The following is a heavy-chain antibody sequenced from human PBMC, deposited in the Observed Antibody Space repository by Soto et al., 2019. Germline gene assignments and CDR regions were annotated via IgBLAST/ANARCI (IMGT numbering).Heavy chain of an antibody. Sequence: QVQLVESGGGVVQPGRSLRLSCVASGFTFNSYAMLWVRQAPGKGLEWVAVISYDGSNKYYADSVKGRFTISRDNSKNTLYLQMNSLRAEDMAVYYCASPLGTSWSRGLHYWGQGTLVTVSS. D-gene: IGHD2-2*01. J-gene: IGHJ4*02. CDR1: GFTFNSYA. CDR2: ISYDGSNK. V-gene: IGHV3-30-3*01. CDR3: ASPLGTSWSRGLHY.